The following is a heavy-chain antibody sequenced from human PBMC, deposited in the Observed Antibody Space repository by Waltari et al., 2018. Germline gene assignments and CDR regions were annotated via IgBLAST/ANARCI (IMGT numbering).Heavy chain of an antibody. V-gene: IGHV3-33*01. D-gene: IGHD6-19*01. J-gene: IGHJ4*02. CDR3: ARGALAGRFFDF. Sequence: QGLLVESGGRVVQPGRSLRLSCAASGFTFNRYVMQWVRQAPGKGLEWVAVVWYDGINKYYADSVKGRFTISRDNSENTLNLQMNSLRVDDTATYYCARGALAGRFFDFWGQGTLVTVSS. CDR2: VWYDGINK. CDR1: GFTFNRYV.